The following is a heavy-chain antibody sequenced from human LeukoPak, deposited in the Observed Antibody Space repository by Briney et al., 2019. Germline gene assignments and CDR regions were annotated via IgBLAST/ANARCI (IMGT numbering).Heavy chain of an antibody. CDR2: INHSGST. CDR1: GGSLSGYY. J-gene: IGHJ4*02. CDR3: ARVGRSSGGVRRVSFDY. D-gene: IGHD6-19*01. Sequence: SETLSLTCAVYGGSLSGYYWSWIRQPPGKGLEWIGEINHSGSTTYNPSLKSRVTISVDTSKNQFSLKLSSVTAADTAVYYCARVGRSSGGVRRVSFDYWGQGTLVTVSS. V-gene: IGHV4-34*01.